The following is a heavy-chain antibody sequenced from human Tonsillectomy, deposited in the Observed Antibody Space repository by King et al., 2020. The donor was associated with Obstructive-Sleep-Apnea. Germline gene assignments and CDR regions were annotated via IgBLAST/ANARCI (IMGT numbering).Heavy chain of an antibody. D-gene: IGHD3-10*01. CDR1: GFTFSSYA. CDR3: VKVARFGEYFDY. J-gene: IGHJ4*02. Sequence: VQLVESGGGLVQPGGSLRLSCSASGFTFSSYAMHWVRQAPGKGLEYVSAISSNGGSTYYADSVKGRFTISRDTSKNTLYLQMSCLSAGDTAVYYCVKVARFGEYFDYWGQGTLVTVSS. CDR2: ISSNGGST. V-gene: IGHV3-64D*09.